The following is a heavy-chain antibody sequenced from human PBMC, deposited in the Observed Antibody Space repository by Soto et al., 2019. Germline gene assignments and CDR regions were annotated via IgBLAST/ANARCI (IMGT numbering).Heavy chain of an antibody. CDR3: ARDSAYCGCVIELLVRYSHEGIEV. V-gene: IGHV3-33*01. J-gene: IGHJ6*03. D-gene: IGHD2-21*01. CDR2: IWYDGSNK. CDR1: GYTFSSYG. Sequence: FLRASCAASGYTFSSYGMHWVRQVPGKVLEWVAVIWYDGSNKYYADSVKGRFTISRYNSKNTLYLQMNSLRAEDTAVYYCARDSAYCGCVIELLVRYSHEGIEVW.